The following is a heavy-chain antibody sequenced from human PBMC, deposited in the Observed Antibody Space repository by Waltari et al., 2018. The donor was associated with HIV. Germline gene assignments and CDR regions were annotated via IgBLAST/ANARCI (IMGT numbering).Heavy chain of an antibody. CDR1: GGSISSYY. J-gene: IGHJ5*02. CDR3: ARDQKPLYPNWFDP. V-gene: IGHV4-59*01. CDR2: IYYSGST. Sequence: QVQLQESGPGLVKPSETLSLTCPFSGGSISSYYWSWIRQPPGKGLEWIGYIYYSGSTNYNPSLKSRVTISVDTSKNQFSLKLSSVTAADTAVYYCARDQKPLYPNWFDPWGQGTLVTVSS.